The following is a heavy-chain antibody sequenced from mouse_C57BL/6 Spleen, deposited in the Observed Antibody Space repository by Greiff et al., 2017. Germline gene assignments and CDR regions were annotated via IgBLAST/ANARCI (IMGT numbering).Heavy chain of an antibody. CDR3: ARLGSSWDY. V-gene: IGHV1-50*01. CDR1: GYTFTSYW. CDR2: IDPSDSYT. D-gene: IGHD1-1*01. J-gene: IGHJ2*01. Sequence: QVQLQQPGAELVKPGASVKLSCKASGYTFTSYWMQWVKQRPGQGLEWIGEIDPSDSYTNYNQKFKGKATLTVDTSSRTAYMQLSSLTSEDSAVYYCARLGSSWDYWGQGTTLTVSS.